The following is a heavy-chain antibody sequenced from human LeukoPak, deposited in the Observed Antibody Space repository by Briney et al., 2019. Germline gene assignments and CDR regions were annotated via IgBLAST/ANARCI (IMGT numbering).Heavy chain of an antibody. D-gene: IGHD1-1*01. J-gene: IGHJ3*02. V-gene: IGHV4-34*01. CDR3: ARGVSWTGRGAFDI. CDR2: INHSGST. CDR1: GGSFSGYY. Sequence: SETLSLTCAVSGGSFSGYYWSWIRQPPGKGLEWIGEINHSGSTNYNPSLKSRGTISVDTSKNQFSLKLSSVTAADTAVYYCARGVSWTGRGAFDIWGQGTMVTVSS.